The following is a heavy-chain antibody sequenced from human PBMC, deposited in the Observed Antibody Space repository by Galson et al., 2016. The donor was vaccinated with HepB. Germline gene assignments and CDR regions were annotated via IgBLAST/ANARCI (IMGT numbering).Heavy chain of an antibody. V-gene: IGHV3-21*01. CDR1: GFTFRTYS. Sequence: SLRLSCAGSGFTFRTYSMIWVRQAPGKGLEWVSSISSDSAYIFYADSVKGRFTISRDNPANSVYPQMTSLRVEDTAVYYCARDYGDSTGGFWGRGTLVTVSS. CDR3: ARDYGDSTGGF. D-gene: IGHD4-17*01. J-gene: IGHJ4*02. CDR2: ISSDSAYI.